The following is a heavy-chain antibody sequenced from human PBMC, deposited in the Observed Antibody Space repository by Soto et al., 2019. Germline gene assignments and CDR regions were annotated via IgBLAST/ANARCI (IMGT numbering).Heavy chain of an antibody. CDR3: ATVRVVNQSSPTPAHLHFYF. CDR1: GESISRNGNY. CDR2: IHYSGSS. Sequence: PSETLSLTCTVSGESISRNGNYWSWIRQHPGQGLEWSGYIHYSGSSYYTPSLKSRVTISVDRSKNECSLKLTAVTAADTAVYISATVRVVNQSSPTPAHLHFYFCGQRALFTVAS. V-gene: IGHV4-31*03. J-gene: IGHJ4*02.